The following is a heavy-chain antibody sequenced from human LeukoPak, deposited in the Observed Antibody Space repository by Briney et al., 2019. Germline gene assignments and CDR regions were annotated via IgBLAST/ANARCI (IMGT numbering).Heavy chain of an antibody. J-gene: IGHJ3*02. CDR2: SRNKANSYTT. CDR3: ARDLDYGGNSDAFDI. Sequence: PGGSLRLSCAASGFTFSDHYMDWVRQAPGKGLEWVGRSRNKANSYTTEYAASVKGRFIISRDDSKNSLYLQMNSLKTEGTAVYYCARDLDYGGNSDAFDIWGQGTMVTVSS. D-gene: IGHD4-23*01. CDR1: GFTFSDHY. V-gene: IGHV3-72*01.